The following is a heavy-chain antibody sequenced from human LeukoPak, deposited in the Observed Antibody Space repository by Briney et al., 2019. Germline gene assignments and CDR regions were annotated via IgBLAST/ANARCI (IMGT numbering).Heavy chain of an antibody. CDR1: GFTFNSYG. Sequence: GGSLRLSCAASGFTFNSYGMHWVRQAPGKGLEWVAVIWYDGSNKYYADSVKGRFTISRDNSKNTLYLQMNSLRAEDTAVYYCARDTGDSGGASFDYWGQGTLVTVSS. J-gene: IGHJ4*02. CDR2: IWYDGSNK. V-gene: IGHV3-33*01. CDR3: ARDTGDSGGASFDY. D-gene: IGHD1-26*01.